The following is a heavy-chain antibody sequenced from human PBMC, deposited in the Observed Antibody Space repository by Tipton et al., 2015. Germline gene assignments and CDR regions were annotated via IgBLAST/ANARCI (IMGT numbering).Heavy chain of an antibody. V-gene: IGHV4-61*01. D-gene: IGHD5-24*01. Sequence: TLSLTCTVSGGSVSSGSYYWSWIRQPPGKGLEWIGYIYYSGSTNYNPSLKSRVTISVDTSKIQFSLKLNSVTAADTAVYYCTRDLEHGMDVWGQGTTVTVSS. J-gene: IGHJ6*02. CDR2: IYYSGST. CDR3: TRDLEHGMDV. CDR1: GGSVSSGSYY.